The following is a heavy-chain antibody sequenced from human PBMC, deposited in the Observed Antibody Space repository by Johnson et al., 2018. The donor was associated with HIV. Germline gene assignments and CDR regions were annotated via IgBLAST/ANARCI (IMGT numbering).Heavy chain of an antibody. CDR2: IYSGGST. J-gene: IGHJ3*02. CDR1: GFTVSSNY. V-gene: IGHV3-66*01. Sequence: VQLVESGGGLVQPGGSLRLSCAASGFTVSSNYMSWVRQAPGKGLEWVSVIYSGGSTYYADSVKGRFTISRDNSKNTLYLQMNSLRSEDTALYYCARNTHYFANSGPKGNAFDIWGQGTMVTVSS. CDR3: ARNTHYFANSGPKGNAFDI. D-gene: IGHD3-22*01.